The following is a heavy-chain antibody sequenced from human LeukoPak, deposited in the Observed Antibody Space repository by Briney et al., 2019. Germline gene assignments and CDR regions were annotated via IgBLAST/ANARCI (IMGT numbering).Heavy chain of an antibody. CDR1: GYTFTSYD. CDR3: ARYSAIFGVVPRDYYYMDV. J-gene: IGHJ6*03. CDR2: MNPNSGNT. Sequence: ASVKVSCKASGYTFTSYDINWVRQATGQGLEWMGWMNPNSGNTGYAQKFQGRVTITRNTSISTAYMELSSLRSEDTAVYYCARYSAIFGVVPRDYYYMDVWGKGTTVTVS. V-gene: IGHV1-8*03. D-gene: IGHD3-3*01.